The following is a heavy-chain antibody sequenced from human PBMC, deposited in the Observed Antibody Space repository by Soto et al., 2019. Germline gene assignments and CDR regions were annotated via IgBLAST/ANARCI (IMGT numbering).Heavy chain of an antibody. CDR1: GGVFSNYA. D-gene: IGHD3-9*01. J-gene: IGHJ5*02. CDR2: LVPVFGTP. CDR3: ARGSHCLRTGYYFDT. V-gene: IGHV1-69*01. Sequence: QVQLVQSGAEVKQPGSSVKVSCKASGGVFSNYALTWVRQAPGQGPEWVGGLVPVFGTPNYAPKFQGRVTVTAAEYTRLGYLELNTLTAADTAIYYCARGSHCLRTGYYFDTWGQGTLVIVSS.